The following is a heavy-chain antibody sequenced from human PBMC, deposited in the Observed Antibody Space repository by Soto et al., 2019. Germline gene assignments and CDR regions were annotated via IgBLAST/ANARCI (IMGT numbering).Heavy chain of an antibody. CDR2: ISGSGGST. D-gene: IGHD3-3*01. Sequence: GGSLRLSCAASGFTFSSYAMSWVRQAPGKGLEWVSAISGSGGSTYYADSVKGRFTISRDNSTNTLYRQMNSLGAEDTAVYYCAKDREWFKRYNPNFDYWGQGTLVTVSS. CDR1: GFTFSSYA. CDR3: AKDREWFKRYNPNFDY. J-gene: IGHJ4*02. V-gene: IGHV3-23*01.